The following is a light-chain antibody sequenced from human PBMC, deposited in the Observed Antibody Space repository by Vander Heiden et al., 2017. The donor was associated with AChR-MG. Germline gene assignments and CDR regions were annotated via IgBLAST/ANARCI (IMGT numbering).Light chain of an antibody. V-gene: IGKV1-5*03. Sequence: DIQMTQSPSTLSASVGHRVTITCRASQSISSWLAWYQQKPGKAPKLLIYKASNLDSGVPSRFSGSGSGTEFTLTISSLQPDDFATYYCQHYKRDPYSFGQGTKLEIK. CDR1: QSISSW. CDR2: KAS. CDR3: QHYKRDPYS. J-gene: IGKJ2*01.